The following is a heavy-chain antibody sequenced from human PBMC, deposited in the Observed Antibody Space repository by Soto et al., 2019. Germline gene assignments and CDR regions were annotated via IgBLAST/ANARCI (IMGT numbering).Heavy chain of an antibody. CDR1: GYTFANDW. J-gene: IGHJ4*02. CDR3: ARPHYFASEY. Sequence: EVQLVQSGPEVKKPGESLKISCKASGYTFANDWIGWVRQMPGKGLEWMAIIYPADSNINYSPSFQGQVTISADKSINTAFLQWSSLKASDTAMYYCARPHYFASEYWCQGTLVTVSS. CDR2: IYPADSNI. D-gene: IGHD3-10*01. V-gene: IGHV5-51*03.